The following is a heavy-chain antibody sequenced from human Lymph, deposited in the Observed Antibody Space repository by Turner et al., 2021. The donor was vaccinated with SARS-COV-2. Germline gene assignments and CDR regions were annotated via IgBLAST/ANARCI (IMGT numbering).Heavy chain of an antibody. CDR3: AKDGYDGIYSGGGSCYSGWFDP. D-gene: IGHD2-15*01. Sequence: DVQLLESGVGLVHPGGSLRLSVSASGVTFTSYTMSWVRQGPGKGLEWVSDISGSGARTYNADSVKGRFTIYRDNSKNTVYLKMNRRGVEDTGVYYCAKDGYDGIYSGGGSCYSGWFDPWGQGTLVNVSS. J-gene: IGHJ5*02. CDR2: ISGSGART. V-gene: IGHV3-23*01. CDR1: GVTFTSYT.